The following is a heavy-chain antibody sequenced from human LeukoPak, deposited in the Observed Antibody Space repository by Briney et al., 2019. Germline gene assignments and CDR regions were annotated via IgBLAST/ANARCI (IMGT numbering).Heavy chain of an antibody. Sequence: PGGSLRLSCAASGFTFDDYAMHWVRHAPGKGLEWVSGISWNSGSIGYADSVKGRFTISRDNAKNSLYLQMNSLRAEDMALYYCAKDTAYNSGSGAFDIWGQGTMVTVSS. V-gene: IGHV3-9*03. CDR2: ISWNSGSI. D-gene: IGHD6-19*01. J-gene: IGHJ3*02. CDR3: AKDTAYNSGSGAFDI. CDR1: GFTFDDYA.